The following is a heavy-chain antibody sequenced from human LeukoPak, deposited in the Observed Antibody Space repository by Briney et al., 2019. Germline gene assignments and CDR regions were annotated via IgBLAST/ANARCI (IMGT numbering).Heavy chain of an antibody. CDR1: GFTVSSNY. CDR3: AGRGSGSYFDY. CDR2: IYSGGST. Sequence: PGGSLRLSCAASGFTVSSNYMSWVRQAPGKGLEWVSIIYSGGSTFYADSVKGRFTISRDNSKNTLYLQMHSLRAEDTAVYYCAGRGSGSYFDYWGQGTLVTVSS. J-gene: IGHJ4*02. D-gene: IGHD3-10*01. V-gene: IGHV3-53*01.